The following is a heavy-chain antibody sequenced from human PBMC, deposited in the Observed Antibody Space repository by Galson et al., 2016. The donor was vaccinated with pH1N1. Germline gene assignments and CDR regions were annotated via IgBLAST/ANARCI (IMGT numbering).Heavy chain of an antibody. J-gene: IGHJ5*02. D-gene: IGHD3-10*01. CDR2: IRGKRFGQTT. CDR3: TSLRFGHNWFDP. CDR1: GLPFDDYY. V-gene: IGHV3-49*03. Sequence: SLRLSCAASGLPFDDYYFMWIRQAPDRGLGWVSFIRGKRFGQTTEHAASVKGRFTISRDDSKNTAYLQMNSLKADDTAIYYCTSLRFGHNWFDPWGQGSLVIVS.